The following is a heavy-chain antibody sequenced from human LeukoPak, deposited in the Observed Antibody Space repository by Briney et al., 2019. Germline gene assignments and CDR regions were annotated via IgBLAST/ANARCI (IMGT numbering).Heavy chain of an antibody. CDR3: ARKNWSDP. J-gene: IGHJ5*02. V-gene: IGHV4-34*01. CDR2: INHSGST. CDR1: GGSFSGYH. Sequence: KASETLSLICTVYGGSFSGYHWSWLRQPPGKGLEWIGEINHSGSTKYNPSLKSRVTISVDTSKNQFSLKLSSVTAAETAVYYCARKNWSDPWGQGTLVTVSS.